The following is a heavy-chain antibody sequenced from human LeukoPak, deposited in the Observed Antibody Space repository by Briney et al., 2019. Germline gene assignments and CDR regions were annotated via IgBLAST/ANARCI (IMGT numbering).Heavy chain of an antibody. CDR3: AISAEPSGGSGFYYYGMDV. Sequence: GGSLRLSCAASGFTFSSYAMSWVRQAPGKGLEWVSAISDSGVYTYYADSVKGRFIISRDNSKNTLYLQMNSLRAEDTALYYCAISAEPSGGSGFYYYGMDVWGQGTTVTVSS. D-gene: IGHD2-15*01. CDR2: ISDSGVYT. J-gene: IGHJ6*02. CDR1: GFTFSSYA. V-gene: IGHV3-23*01.